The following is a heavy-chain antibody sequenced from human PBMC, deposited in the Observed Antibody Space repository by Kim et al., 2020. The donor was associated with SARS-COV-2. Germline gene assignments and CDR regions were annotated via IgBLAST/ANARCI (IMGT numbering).Heavy chain of an antibody. Sequence: GGSLRLSCAASGFTFSSYGMHWVRQAPGKGLEWVAVIWYDGSNKYYADSVKGRFTISRDNSKNTLYLQMISLRAEDTAVYYCARETSSWLRYFDYWGQGTLVTVSS. V-gene: IGHV3-33*01. CDR1: GFTFSSYG. CDR2: IWYDGSNK. D-gene: IGHD6-13*01. CDR3: ARETSSWLRYFDY. J-gene: IGHJ4*02.